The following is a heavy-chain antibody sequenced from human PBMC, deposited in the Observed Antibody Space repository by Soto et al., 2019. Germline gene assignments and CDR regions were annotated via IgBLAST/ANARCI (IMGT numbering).Heavy chain of an antibody. J-gene: IGHJ5*02. CDR1: GGSISSGDYY. D-gene: IGHD4-17*01. Sequence: SETLSLTCTVSGGSISSGDYYWSWIRQPPGKGLEWIGYIYYSGSTYYNPSLKRRVTISVDTSKNQFSLKLSSVTAADTAVYYCARADDYSTPFDPWGQGTLVTVSS. CDR2: IYYSGST. V-gene: IGHV4-30-4*01. CDR3: ARADDYSTPFDP.